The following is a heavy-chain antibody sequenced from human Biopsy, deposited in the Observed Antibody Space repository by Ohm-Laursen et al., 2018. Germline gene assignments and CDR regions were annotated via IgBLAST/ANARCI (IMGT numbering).Heavy chain of an antibody. V-gene: IGHV4-59*08. J-gene: IGHJ4*02. D-gene: IGHD2-15*01. CDR1: RGSISNYY. CDR2: IYYTGST. CDR3: ARRGSGGRSFDY. Sequence: SETLSLTCTVSRGSISNYYWTWIRQSPGKGLEWIGYIYYTGSTNYNPSVKSRVTISVDTSKNQFSLKLDSVTVADTAVFYCARRGSGGRSFDYWGQGSLVTVSS.